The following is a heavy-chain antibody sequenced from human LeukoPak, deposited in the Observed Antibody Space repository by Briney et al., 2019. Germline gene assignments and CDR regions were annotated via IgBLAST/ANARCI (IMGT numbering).Heavy chain of an antibody. Sequence: GGSLRLSCAASGFTFSNYEMNWVRQAPGKGLEWVSYISSNAASIYYADSVQGRFTISRDNAKNSLYLQMNSLRAGDTAVYYCARMTTVTHYWGQGTLVTVSS. CDR2: ISSNAASI. D-gene: IGHD4-17*01. CDR1: GFTFSNYE. V-gene: IGHV3-48*03. J-gene: IGHJ4*02. CDR3: ARMTTVTHY.